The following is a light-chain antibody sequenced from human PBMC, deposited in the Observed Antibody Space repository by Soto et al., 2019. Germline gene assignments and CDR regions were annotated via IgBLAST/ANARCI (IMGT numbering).Light chain of an antibody. J-gene: IGKJ5*01. CDR1: PDLPTN. CDR3: HHYDSLPIT. V-gene: IGKV3-20*01. CDR2: GAS. Sequence: NQFPATLSASTWGGATLSCRAAPDLPTNFAWYQLKRGQPPRLPLYGASSRATGIPDRFSRSGSGTVFTLTIHILEPEDFAVFYCHHYDSLPITLGQGTRLETK.